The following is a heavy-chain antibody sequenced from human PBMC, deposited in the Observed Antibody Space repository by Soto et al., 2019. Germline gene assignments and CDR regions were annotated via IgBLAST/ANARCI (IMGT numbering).Heavy chain of an antibody. CDR3: ARSTYYDILTVDY. CDR2: IYYSGST. V-gene: IGHV4-59*01. J-gene: IGHJ4*02. CDR1: GGSISSYY. Sequence: SETLSLTCTVSGGSISSYYWSWIRQPPGKGLEWIGYIYYSGSTNYNPSLKSRVTISVDTSKNQFSLKLSSVTAADTAVYYCARSTYYDILTVDYWGQGTLVTVSS. D-gene: IGHD3-9*01.